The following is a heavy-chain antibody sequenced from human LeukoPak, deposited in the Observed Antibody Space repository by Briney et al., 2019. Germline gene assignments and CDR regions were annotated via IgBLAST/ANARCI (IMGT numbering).Heavy chain of an antibody. CDR1: GFTVSSIH. CDR2: TYTGGNS. CDR3: ARKGGSRPNDAFDI. J-gene: IGHJ3*02. Sequence: AGGSLRLSCAASGFTVSSIHMVWVRQAPGKGLEWVSVTYTGGNSYYADSVKGRFTISRDNAENSSLLQMNSLRVEDTAVYYYARKGGSRPNDAFDIWGQGTMVTVSS. D-gene: IGHD2-15*01. V-gene: IGHV3-53*01.